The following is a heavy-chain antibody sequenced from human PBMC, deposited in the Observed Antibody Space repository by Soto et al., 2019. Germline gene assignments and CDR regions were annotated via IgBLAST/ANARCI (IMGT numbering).Heavy chain of an antibody. V-gene: IGHV3-33*01. J-gene: IGHJ6*02. CDR2: IWYDGSNK. CDR3: AGKPITSSYYYGMDV. CDR1: GFTFSSYG. Sequence: GGSLRLSCAASGFTFSSYGMHWVRQAPGKGLEWVAVIWYDGSNKYYADSVKGRFTISRDNSKNTLYLQMNSLRAEDTAVYYCAGKPITSSYYYGMDVWGQGTTVTVSS.